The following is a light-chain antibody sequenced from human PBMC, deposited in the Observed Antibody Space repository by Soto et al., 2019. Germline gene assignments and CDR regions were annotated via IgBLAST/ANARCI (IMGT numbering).Light chain of an antibody. J-gene: IGLJ1*01. CDR3: AAWDDSLNGHYV. Sequence: QSVLTQPPSASGTPGQRVTISYSGSSSNIGSNTVNWYQQLPGTAPKLLIYSNNQRPSGVPDRFSGSKSGTSASLAISGLQSEDEADYYCAAWDDSLNGHYVFGTGTKVTGL. V-gene: IGLV1-44*01. CDR2: SNN. CDR1: SSNIGSNT.